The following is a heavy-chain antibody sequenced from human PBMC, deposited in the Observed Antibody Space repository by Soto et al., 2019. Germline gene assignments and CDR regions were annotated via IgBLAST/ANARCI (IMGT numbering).Heavy chain of an antibody. CDR1: GYTFTSYY. D-gene: IGHD3-10*01. CDR3: ARGGGYYYGSGSQRPNYYYYYMDV. Sequence: GASVKVSCKASGYTFTSYYMHWVRQAPGQGLERMGVINPSGGSTSYAQKFQGRVTMTRDTSTSTVYMELSSLRSEDTAVYYCARGGGYYYGSGSQRPNYYYYYMDVWGKGTTVTVSS. V-gene: IGHV1-46*03. CDR2: INPSGGST. J-gene: IGHJ6*03.